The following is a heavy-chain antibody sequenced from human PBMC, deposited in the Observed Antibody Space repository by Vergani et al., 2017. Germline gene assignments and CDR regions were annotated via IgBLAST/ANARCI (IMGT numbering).Heavy chain of an antibody. D-gene: IGHD2/OR15-2a*01. CDR2: IKQDGSEK. CDR3: AMTTFDAFDI. J-gene: IGHJ3*02. Sequence: EVQLVESGGGLVQPGGSLRLSCAASGFTFSSYAMSWVRQAPGKGLEWVANIKQDGSEKYYVDSVKGRFTISRDNAKNSLYLQMNILRAEDTAVYYCAMTTFDAFDIWGQGTMVTVSS. CDR1: GFTFSSYA. V-gene: IGHV3-7*01.